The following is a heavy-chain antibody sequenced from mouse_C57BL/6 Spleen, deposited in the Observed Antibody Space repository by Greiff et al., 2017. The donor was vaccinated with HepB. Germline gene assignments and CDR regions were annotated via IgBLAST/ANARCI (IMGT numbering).Heavy chain of an antibody. CDR2: ISSGSSTI. V-gene: IGHV5-17*01. CDR3: ARLTGGHFDY. Sequence: EVKVVESGGGLVKPGGSLKLSCAASGFTFSDYGMHWVRQAPEKGLEWVAYISSGSSTIYYADTVKGRFTISRDNAKNTLFLQMTSLRSEDTAMYYCARLTGGHFDYWGQGTTLTVSS. D-gene: IGHD4-1*01. CDR1: GFTFSDYG. J-gene: IGHJ2*01.